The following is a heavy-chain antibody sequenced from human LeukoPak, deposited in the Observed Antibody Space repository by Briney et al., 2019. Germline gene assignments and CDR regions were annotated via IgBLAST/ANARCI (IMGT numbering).Heavy chain of an antibody. CDR3: ARKSGSSGYPFDY. CDR2: ITSSSNAI. D-gene: IGHD3-22*01. J-gene: IGHJ4*02. V-gene: IGHV3-48*04. CDR1: GFTFSSYS. Sequence: GGSLRLSCAASGFTFSSYSMNWVRQAPGKGLEWVSYITSSSNAIYYADSVKGRFTISRDNAKNSLYLQMNSLRAEDTAVYYCARKSGSSGYPFDYWGQGILVSVSS.